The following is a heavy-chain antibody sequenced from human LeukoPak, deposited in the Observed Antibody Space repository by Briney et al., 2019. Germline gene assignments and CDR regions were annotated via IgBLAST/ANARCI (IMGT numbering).Heavy chain of an antibody. CDR3: VRGWELRDLDQ. V-gene: IGHV3-74*01. Sequence: PGGSLRLSCAASGFTFRSYLMHWVRQVPGKGLVWVSRINGDGTITIYADLVKGRFTISRDNARNTLDLQMNSLRVEDTAVYYCVRGWELRDLDQWGQGTLVTVSS. J-gene: IGHJ4*02. D-gene: IGHD3-10*01. CDR2: INGDGTIT. CDR1: GFTFRSYL.